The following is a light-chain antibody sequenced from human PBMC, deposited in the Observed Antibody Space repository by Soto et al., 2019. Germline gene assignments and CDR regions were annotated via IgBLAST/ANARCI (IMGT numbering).Light chain of an antibody. V-gene: IGKV3-15*01. CDR1: QSVSSN. J-gene: IGKJ2*01. CDR2: GAS. CDR3: QQYNNWPPEHT. Sequence: EIVMTQSPATLSVSPGERATLSCRASQSVSSNLAWYQQKPGQAPRLLIYGASTRATGIPARFSGSGSGTEFTLTISSLQSEDFAVYYCQQYNNWPPEHTLGQGTKLEIK.